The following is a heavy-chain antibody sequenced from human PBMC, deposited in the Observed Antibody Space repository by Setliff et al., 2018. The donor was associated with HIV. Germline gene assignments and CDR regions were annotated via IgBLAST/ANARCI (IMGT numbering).Heavy chain of an antibody. J-gene: IGHJ4*02. D-gene: IGHD5-18*01. CDR1: GSSLIELS. Sequence: ASVKGSCKVSGSSLIELSMHWVRQAPGKGLEWVGGFDPEDGKTIYAEKFQGRVTMTEDTSTDTAYMELSSLRSEDTAVYYCATPSAREYSYSILFNYWGQGTPVTVSS. CDR3: ATPSAREYSYSILFNY. CDR2: FDPEDGKT. V-gene: IGHV1-24*01.